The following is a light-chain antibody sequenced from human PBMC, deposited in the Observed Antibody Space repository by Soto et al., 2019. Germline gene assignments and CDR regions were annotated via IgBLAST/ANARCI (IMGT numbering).Light chain of an antibody. CDR3: SSYAGRNSLV. V-gene: IGLV2-8*01. CDR1: SSDVGGYNY. J-gene: IGLJ3*02. CDR2: EVS. Sequence: QSALTQPPSASGSPGQSVTISCTGTSSDVGGYNYVSWYQQHPGKAPKVLIYEVSKRPSGVPDRFSGSKSGNTASLTVSGLQAEDEAAYSCSSYAGRNSLVFGGGTKVTVL.